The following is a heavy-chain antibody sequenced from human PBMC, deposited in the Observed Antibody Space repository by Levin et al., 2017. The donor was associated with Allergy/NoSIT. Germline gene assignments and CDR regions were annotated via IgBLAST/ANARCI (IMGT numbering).Heavy chain of an antibody. Sequence: GGSLRLSCAASGFTFNQYAMHWVRQAPGKGLEWVAVFSYGGDNRYYTDSVKGRFTISRDNSKNTLFLQMNSLRDEDTAVYHCARDISEAFDVWGQGTMVIVSS. D-gene: IGHD3-9*01. CDR1: GFTFNQYA. V-gene: IGHV3-30-3*01. J-gene: IGHJ3*01. CDR3: ARDISEAFDV. CDR2: FSYGGDNR.